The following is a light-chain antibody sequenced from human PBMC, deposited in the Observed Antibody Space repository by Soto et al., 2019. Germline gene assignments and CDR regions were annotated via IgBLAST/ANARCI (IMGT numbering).Light chain of an antibody. J-gene: IGLJ3*02. CDR3: CTDAGISTWG. CDR2: EGS. CDR1: SSDVGSYNL. V-gene: IGLV2-23*01. Sequence: QSALTQPASVSGSPGQSITISCTGTSSDVGSYNLVSLYQQHPGKAPKLLIDEGSKRPSGVSNRFSGPKSGNTASLTISGLQAEDEAEYDCCTDAGISTWGFGGGTQRTV.